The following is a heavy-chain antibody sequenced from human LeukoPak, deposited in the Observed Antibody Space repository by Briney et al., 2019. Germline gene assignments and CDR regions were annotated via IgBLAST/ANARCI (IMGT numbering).Heavy chain of an antibody. CDR1: GYTFTSYG. CDR3: ARDSPNYDILTGSTPDYYYGMDV. D-gene: IGHD3-9*01. CDR2: ISAYNGNT. V-gene: IGHV1-18*01. J-gene: IGHJ6*02. Sequence: GASVKVSCKASGYTFTSYGISWVRQAPGQGLEWMGWISAYNGNTNYAQKLQGRVTMTTDTSTSTAYMELRSLRSDDTAVYYCARDSPNYDILTGSTPDYYYGMDVWGQGTTVTVSS.